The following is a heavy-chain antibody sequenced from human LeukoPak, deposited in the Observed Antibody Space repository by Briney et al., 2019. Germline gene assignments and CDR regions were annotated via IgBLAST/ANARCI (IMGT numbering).Heavy chain of an antibody. J-gene: IGHJ4*02. D-gene: IGHD6-19*01. Sequence: GGSLRLSCAASGFTFSSYAMHWVRQAPGKGLEWVAVISYDGSNKYYADSVKGRFTISRDNSKNTLYLQMNSLRAEDTAVYYRARGHSSGWDYWGQGTLVTVSS. V-gene: IGHV3-30*04. CDR1: GFTFSSYA. CDR3: ARGHSSGWDY. CDR2: ISYDGSNK.